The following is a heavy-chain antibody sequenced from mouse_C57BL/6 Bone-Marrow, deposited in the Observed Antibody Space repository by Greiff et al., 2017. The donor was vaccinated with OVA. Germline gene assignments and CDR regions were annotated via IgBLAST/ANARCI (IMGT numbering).Heavy chain of an antibody. D-gene: IGHD2-3*01. CDR2: IDPPDSYT. J-gene: IGHJ2*01. Sequence: QVQLQQPGAELVKPGASVKLSCKASGYTFTSYWMQWVKQRPGQGLEWIGEIDPPDSYTNYNQKFKGKATLTVDTSSSTAYMQLSSLTSEDSAVDYCAREDDGYYVDYFDYWGQGTTLTVSS. V-gene: IGHV1-50*01. CDR1: GYTFTSYW. CDR3: AREDDGYYVDYFDY.